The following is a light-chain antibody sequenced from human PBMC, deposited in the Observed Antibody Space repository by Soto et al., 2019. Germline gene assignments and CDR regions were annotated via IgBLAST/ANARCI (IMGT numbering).Light chain of an antibody. CDR2: GAS. CDR1: QSVSSSY. V-gene: IGKV3-20*01. J-gene: IGKJ1*01. CDR3: QQYGSSSWT. Sequence: EIVLTQSPGTLSFSPGERGTRSCRSSQSVSSSYLAWYQQKPGQAPRLLIYGASSRATGIPDRFSGSGSGTDFTLTISRLEPEDFAVYYCQQYGSSSWTFGQGTKVDIK.